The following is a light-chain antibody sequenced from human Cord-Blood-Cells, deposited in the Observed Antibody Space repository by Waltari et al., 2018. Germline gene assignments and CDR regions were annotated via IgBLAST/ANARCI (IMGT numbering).Light chain of an antibody. Sequence: QSVLTQPPSASGTPGQRVTISCSGSSSNIGSNTVNWYQQLPGTAPKLLIYSNNQRPAGVPGRFSGSKSGTSASLAISGLQSEDEADYYYAAWDDSLNGPVFGGGTKLTVL. CDR3: AAWDDSLNGPV. J-gene: IGLJ3*02. V-gene: IGLV1-44*01. CDR1: SSNIGSNT. CDR2: SNN.